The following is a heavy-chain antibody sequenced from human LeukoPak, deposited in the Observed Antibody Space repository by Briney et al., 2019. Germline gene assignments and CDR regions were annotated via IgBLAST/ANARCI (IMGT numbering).Heavy chain of an antibody. Sequence: SETLSFTCAVYGGSFSGYYWSWIRQPPGKGLEWIGEINHSGSTNYNPSLKSRVTISVDTSKNQFSLKLSSVTAADTAVYYCARGQYDFWSGYLADYWGQGTLVTVSS. V-gene: IGHV4-34*01. D-gene: IGHD3-3*01. CDR2: INHSGST. J-gene: IGHJ4*02. CDR1: GGSFSGYY. CDR3: ARGQYDFWSGYLADY.